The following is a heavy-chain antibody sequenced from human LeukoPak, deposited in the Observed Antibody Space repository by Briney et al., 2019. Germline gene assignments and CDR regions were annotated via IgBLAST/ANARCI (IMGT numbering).Heavy chain of an antibody. CDR2: INPNSGGT. J-gene: IGHJ5*02. CDR1: GYTFTGYY. CDR3: ARSIAAAGTGWFDP. Sequence: ASVKVSCKASGYTFTGYYMHWVRQAPGQGLEWMGWINPNSGGTNYAQKFRGRVTMTRDTSISTAYMELSRLRSDDTAVYYCARSIAAAGTGWFDPWGQGTLVTVSS. D-gene: IGHD6-13*01. V-gene: IGHV1-2*02.